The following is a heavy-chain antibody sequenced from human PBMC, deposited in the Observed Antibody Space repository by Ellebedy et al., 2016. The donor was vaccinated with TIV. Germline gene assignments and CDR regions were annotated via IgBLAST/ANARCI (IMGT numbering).Heavy chain of an antibody. Sequence: GESLKISCAASGFTFSDYAMSWVRQAPGKGLEWVSANSGSGDSTYSADSVKGRFTVSRDTSKNTLYLQMNSLRAEDTAVYYCAKVVGATSWFYFDSWGQGNLVTVSA. J-gene: IGHJ4*02. D-gene: IGHD1-26*01. CDR3: AKVVGATSWFYFDS. CDR2: NSGSGDST. CDR1: GFTFSDYA. V-gene: IGHV3-23*01.